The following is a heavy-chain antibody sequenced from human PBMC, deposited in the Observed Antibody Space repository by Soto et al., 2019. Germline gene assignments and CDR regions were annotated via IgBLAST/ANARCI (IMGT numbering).Heavy chain of an antibody. CDR3: ARHVHCSSTSCYAHYYGMDV. D-gene: IGHD2-2*01. Sequence: PGESLKISCKGSGYSFTSYWIGWVRQMPGKGLEWMGIIYPGDSDTRYNPSFQGQVTISADKSISTAYLQWSSLKASDTAMYYCARHVHCSSTSCYAHYYGMDVLGQGTTVTVSS. J-gene: IGHJ6*02. V-gene: IGHV5-51*01. CDR2: IYPGDSDT. CDR1: GYSFTSYW.